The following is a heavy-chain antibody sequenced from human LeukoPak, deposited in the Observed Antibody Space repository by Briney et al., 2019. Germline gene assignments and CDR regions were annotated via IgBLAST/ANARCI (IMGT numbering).Heavy chain of an antibody. CDR3: ARDPDSSSEWGPFDP. Sequence: SQTLSLTCAISGDSVSSSASWNWIRLSPSRGLEWLGRTYYRSNWYSDYATSVKGRVTINADTSKNQFSLQLNSVIPEDTAAYYCARDPDSSSEWGPFDPWGQGTLVTVSS. J-gene: IGHJ5*02. V-gene: IGHV6-1*01. CDR2: TYYRSNWYS. D-gene: IGHD6-6*01. CDR1: GDSVSSSAS.